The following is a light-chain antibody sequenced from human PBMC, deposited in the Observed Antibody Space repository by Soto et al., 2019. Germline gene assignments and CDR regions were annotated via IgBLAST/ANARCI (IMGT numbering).Light chain of an antibody. CDR3: QQYGSYTTST. V-gene: IGKV3-20*01. Sequence: IVFTEAGGTLSLGRPQISTLSFTAIQTVIRNYLAWHQQKPGQTPRLLVYGASSRATGIPDRFSGSGSGTDFTLTISRLEHEESAVYYCQQYGSYTTSTFGHGTKVDFK. J-gene: IGKJ1*01. CDR1: QTVIRNY. CDR2: GAS.